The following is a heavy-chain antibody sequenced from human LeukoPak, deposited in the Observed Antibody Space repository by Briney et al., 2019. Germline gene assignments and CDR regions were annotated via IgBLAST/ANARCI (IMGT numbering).Heavy chain of an antibody. D-gene: IGHD3-10*01. CDR1: GYTFTGYY. V-gene: IGHV1-2*02. CDR2: INPNSGGT. Sequence: ASVKVSCKASGYTFTGYYMHWVRQAPGQGLEWMGWINPNSGGTNYAQKFQGRVTMTRDTSISTAYMELSRLRSDDTAVYYCARDGQYYYGSGSYLYYYYGMDVWGQGTTVTVSS. CDR3: ARDGQYYYGSGSYLYYYYGMDV. J-gene: IGHJ6*02.